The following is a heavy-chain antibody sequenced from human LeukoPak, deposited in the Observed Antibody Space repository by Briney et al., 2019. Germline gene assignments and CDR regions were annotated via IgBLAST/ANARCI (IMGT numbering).Heavy chain of an antibody. J-gene: IGHJ5*02. V-gene: IGHV1-69*13. CDR3: ARETIAAAGTEDWFDP. D-gene: IGHD6-13*01. CDR1: GGTFSSYA. CDR2: IIPIFGTA. Sequence: SVKVSCKASGGTFSSYAISWVRQAPGQGPEWMGGIIPIFGTANYAQKFQGRVTITADESTSTAYMELSSLRSEDTAVYYCARETIAAAGTEDWFDPWGQGTLVTVSS.